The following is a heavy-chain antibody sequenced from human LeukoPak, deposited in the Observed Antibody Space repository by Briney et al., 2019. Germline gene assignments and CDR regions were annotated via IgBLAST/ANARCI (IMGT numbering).Heavy chain of an antibody. V-gene: IGHV3-48*03. CDR1: GFTFSSYE. D-gene: IGHD6-6*01. J-gene: IGHJ3*02. Sequence: TGGSLRLSCAASGFTFSSYEMNWVRQAPGKGLEWVSYISSSGSTIYYADSVKGRFTISRDNAKNSLYLQMNSLRAEDTAVYYCARSSSSWRPVPHAFGIWGQGTMVTASS. CDR2: ISSSGSTI. CDR3: ARSSSSWRPVPHAFGI.